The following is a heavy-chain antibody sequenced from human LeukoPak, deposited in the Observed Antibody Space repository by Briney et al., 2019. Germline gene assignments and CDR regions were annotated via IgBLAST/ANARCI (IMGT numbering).Heavy chain of an antibody. J-gene: IGHJ5*02. V-gene: IGHV4-34*01. D-gene: IGHD2-21*02. CDR1: GGSFSGYY. CDR3: ARVLTAMGSNWFDP. Sequence: PSETLSLTCAVYGGSFSGYYWSWIRQPPGKGLEWIGEINHSGSTNYNPSLKSRVTISVDTPKNQFSLKLSSVTAADTAVYYCARVLTAMGSNWFDPWGQGTLVTVSS. CDR2: INHSGST.